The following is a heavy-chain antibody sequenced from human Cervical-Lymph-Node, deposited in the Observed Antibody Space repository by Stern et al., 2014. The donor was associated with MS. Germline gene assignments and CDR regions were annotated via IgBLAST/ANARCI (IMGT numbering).Heavy chain of an antibody. V-gene: IGHV2-5*02. CDR1: GFSLSTSGVG. Sequence: ESGPTLVKPTQTLTLTCTFSGFSLSTSGVGVGWIRQPPGKALEWLGLIYWDDDKRYSPSLKSRLTITKDTSKNQVVLTMTNMDPVDTATYYCAHTLSGSYGDYYYYYGMDVWGQGTTVTVSS. J-gene: IGHJ6*02. CDR2: IYWDDDK. D-gene: IGHD4-17*01. CDR3: AHTLSGSYGDYYYYYGMDV.